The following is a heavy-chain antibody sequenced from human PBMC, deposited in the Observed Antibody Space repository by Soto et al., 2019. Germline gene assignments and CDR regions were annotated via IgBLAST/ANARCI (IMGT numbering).Heavy chain of an antibody. J-gene: IGHJ4*02. D-gene: IGHD6-19*01. CDR2: ISGYNGIA. Sequence: GASVKVSCKASGYTFSSYGISWVRQAPGQGLEWMGWISGYNGIANYAQKFQGRVTITADKSTSTAYMELSSLRSEDTAVYYGARGEIKSSGSNDEWGQGTLVTVSS. V-gene: IGHV1-18*01. CDR3: ARGEIKSSGSNDE. CDR1: GYTFSSYG.